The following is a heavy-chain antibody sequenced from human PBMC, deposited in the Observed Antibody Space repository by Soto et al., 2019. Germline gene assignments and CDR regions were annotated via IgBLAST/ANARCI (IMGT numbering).Heavy chain of an antibody. CDR2: INPSGGST. V-gene: IGHV1-46*01. J-gene: IGHJ5*02. CDR3: ARSFGPDCSGGSCYQYNWFDP. Sequence: ASVKVSCKASGYTLTSYYMHWVRQAPGQGLEWMGIINPSGGSTSYAQKFQGRVTMTRDTSTSTVYMELSSLRSEDTAVYYCARSFGPDCSGGSCYQYNWFDPWGQGTLVTVSS. D-gene: IGHD2-15*01. CDR1: GYTLTSYY.